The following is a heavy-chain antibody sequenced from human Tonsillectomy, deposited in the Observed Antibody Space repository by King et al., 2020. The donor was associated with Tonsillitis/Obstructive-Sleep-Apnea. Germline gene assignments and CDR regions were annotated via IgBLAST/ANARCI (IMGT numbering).Heavy chain of an antibody. CDR2: ISYDGSDK. V-gene: IGHV3-30*18. CDR3: AKVLSVTPSYYYYYMDV. D-gene: IGHD4-23*01. J-gene: IGHJ6*03. CDR1: GFIFSSYG. Sequence: VQLVESGGGVVPPGRSLRLSCAASGFIFSSYGMPWVRQAPGKGLEWVAVISYDGSDKYYADSVKGRFTISRDNSKNTLYLQMNSLRAEDTAVYYCAKVLSVTPSYYYYYMDVWGKGTTVTVSS.